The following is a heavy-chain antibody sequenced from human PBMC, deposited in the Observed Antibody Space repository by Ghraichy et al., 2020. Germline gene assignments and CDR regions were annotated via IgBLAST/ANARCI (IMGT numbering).Heavy chain of an antibody. CDR2: ISANNGNT. J-gene: IGHJ4*02. D-gene: IGHD4-23*01. Sequence: ASVKVSCKASGYTFTNYALIWVRQAPGQGPEWMGWISANNGNTNYAQKVQGRVTMTTDTSTSTAYMELRSLRSDDTAMYYCARQIHGGNSGVAYFDYWGQGTLVTVSS. V-gene: IGHV1-18*01. CDR1: GYTFTNYA. CDR3: ARQIHGGNSGVAYFDY.